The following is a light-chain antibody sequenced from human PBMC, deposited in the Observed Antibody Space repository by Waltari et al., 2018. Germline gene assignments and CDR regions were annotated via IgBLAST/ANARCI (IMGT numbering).Light chain of an antibody. V-gene: IGLV2-14*01. CDR1: SSDVGGYNY. J-gene: IGLJ1*01. CDR3: SSYTSSSTRV. Sequence: QSALTQPASVSGSPGQSITISCTGTSSDVGGYNYVSWYQQHPGKAPKRIIYDVSNRPSGLSNRFSGSKSGHTASLTISGLQAEDEADYYCSSYTSSSTRVFGTGTKVTVL. CDR2: DVS.